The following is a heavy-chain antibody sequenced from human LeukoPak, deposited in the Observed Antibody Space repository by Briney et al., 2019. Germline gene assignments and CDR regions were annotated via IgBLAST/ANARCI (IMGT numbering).Heavy chain of an antibody. D-gene: IGHD3-22*01. J-gene: IGHJ4*02. CDR3: MGGRGWLPEN. V-gene: IGHV3-48*01. CDR2: ISSSSSTI. Sequence: GGSLRLSCAASGFTFSNYNMNWVRQAPGKGLEWVSYISSSSSTIYYADSVKGRFTISRDNSKNTLYLQMNSLRAEDAAVYYCMGGRGWLPENWGQGTLVTVSS. CDR1: GFTFSNYN.